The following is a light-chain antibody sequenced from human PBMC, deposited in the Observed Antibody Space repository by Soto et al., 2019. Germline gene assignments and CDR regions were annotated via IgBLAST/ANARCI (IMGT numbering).Light chain of an antibody. J-gene: IGLJ3*02. Sequence: QSVLTQPPSVSAAPGQKVTISCSGSDSNIGNNYVSWYQQLPGTAPKLLIYDNNKRPSGIRDRFSGSKSGTSATLGITGLQAGEEGDYYCGTWDSSLSAWVFGGGTKLTVL. CDR1: DSNIGNNY. CDR2: DNN. CDR3: GTWDSSLSAWV. V-gene: IGLV1-51*01.